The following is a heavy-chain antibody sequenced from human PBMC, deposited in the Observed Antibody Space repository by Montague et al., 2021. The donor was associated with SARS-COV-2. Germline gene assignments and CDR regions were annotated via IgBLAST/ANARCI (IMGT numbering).Heavy chain of an antibody. CDR1: GFSLNTGGMS. Sequence: VKPTQTLTLTCTFSGFSLNTGGMSVSWIRQPPGKALEWLARIDWDDDKYYITSLKTRLTISKDTSKNQVVLTMTNMDPVDTATYYCAHKRSGWPIEFGYWGQGTLVTVSS. CDR3: AHKRSGWPIEFGY. D-gene: IGHD6-19*01. V-gene: IGHV2-70*12. CDR2: IDWDDDK. J-gene: IGHJ4*02.